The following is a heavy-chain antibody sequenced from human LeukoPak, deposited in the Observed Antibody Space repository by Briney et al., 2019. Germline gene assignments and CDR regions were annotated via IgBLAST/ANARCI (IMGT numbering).Heavy chain of an antibody. CDR3: VRIYRGPDY. V-gene: IGHV1-2*02. CDR1: GYSFTAYY. J-gene: IGHJ4*02. D-gene: IGHD3-10*01. Sequence: EASVKVSCKASGYSFTAYYMHWVRQAPGQGLEWMGWINPNNDDTNYAEKFQGRVTMTTDTSISTVYMELTRLRSDDTAMYYCVRIYRGPDYWGQGTLVTVSS. CDR2: INPNNDDT.